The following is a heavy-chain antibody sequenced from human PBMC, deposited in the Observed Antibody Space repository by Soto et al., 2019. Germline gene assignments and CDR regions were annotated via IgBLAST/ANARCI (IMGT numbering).Heavy chain of an antibody. Sequence: EVQLVESGGGLVQPGRSLRLSCAASGFTFDDYAMHWVRQAPGKGLEWVSGISWNSGSIGYADSVKGRFTISRDSSKNSLYLQMNSLRAEDTAVYYCARAGTESAFDIWGQGTMVAVSS. V-gene: IGHV3-9*01. D-gene: IGHD3-10*01. CDR1: GFTFDDYA. CDR3: ARAGTESAFDI. CDR2: ISWNSGSI. J-gene: IGHJ3*02.